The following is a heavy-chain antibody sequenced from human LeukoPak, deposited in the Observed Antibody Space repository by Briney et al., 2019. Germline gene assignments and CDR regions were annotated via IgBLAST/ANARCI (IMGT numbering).Heavy chain of an antibody. CDR3: ARAVGTIFDPRD. CDR1: GFTVSSNY. J-gene: IGHJ6*02. Sequence: WGSLRLSCAASGFTVSSNYMSWVRQAPGKGLEWVSVIYSGGSTYYADSVKGRFTISRDNSKNTLYLQMNSLRAEDTAVYYCARAVGTIFDPRDWGQGTTVTVSS. V-gene: IGHV3-53*01. CDR2: IYSGGST. D-gene: IGHD3-9*01.